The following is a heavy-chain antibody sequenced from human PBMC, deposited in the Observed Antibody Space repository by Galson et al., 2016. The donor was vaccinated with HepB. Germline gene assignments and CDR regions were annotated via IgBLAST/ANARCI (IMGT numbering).Heavy chain of an antibody. D-gene: IGHD3-16*01. CDR3: AKCWDDGSYASYFDF. CDR2: ISGGGVST. J-gene: IGHJ4*02. V-gene: IGHV3-23*01. Sequence: SLRLSCAASGFTFSSYAMNWVRQAPGKGLQWVSGISGGGVSTHYADSVKGRFTISRDNSKNTLYLQMNSLRAEDTAVYYCAKCWDDGSYASYFDFGGQGTLVTVSS. CDR1: GFTFSSYA.